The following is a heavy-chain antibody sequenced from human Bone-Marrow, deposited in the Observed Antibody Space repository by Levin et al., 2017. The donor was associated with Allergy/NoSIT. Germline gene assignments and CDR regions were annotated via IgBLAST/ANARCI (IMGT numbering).Heavy chain of an antibody. CDR2: ISYDGKNK. V-gene: IGHV3-30*18. Sequence: GESLKISCTASGFTFSTYGIHWVRQAPGKGLEWVAVISYDGKNKDYADSVKGRFTISRDNSKNTLYLEMNGLRTEDTAVYYCAKDRWRRVLDYYYGMDVWGQGTTVTVSS. J-gene: IGHJ6*02. CDR1: GFTFSTYG. D-gene: IGHD3-3*01. CDR3: AKDRWRRVLDYYYGMDV.